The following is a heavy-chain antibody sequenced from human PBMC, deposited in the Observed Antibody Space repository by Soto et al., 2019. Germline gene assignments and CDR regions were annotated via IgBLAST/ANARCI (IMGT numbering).Heavy chain of an antibody. CDR1: GFTFSGYW. V-gene: IGHV3-74*01. D-gene: IGHD3-10*01. CDR2: ISSDGSST. J-gene: IGHJ6*03. CDR3: ARHMVFGDYYYYYMDV. Sequence: EVQLEESGGGLVQPGGSLRLSCAASGFTFSGYWMHWVRQAPGKGLVWVSRISSDGSSTTYADSVKGRFTISRDNAKNTLYLQMNSLRAEDTAVYYCARHMVFGDYYYYYMDVWGKGTTVTVPS.